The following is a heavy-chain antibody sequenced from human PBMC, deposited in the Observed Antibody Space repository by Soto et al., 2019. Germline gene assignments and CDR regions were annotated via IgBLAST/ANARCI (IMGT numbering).Heavy chain of an antibody. CDR2: IYRGGST. CDR1: GDSIRNLY. J-gene: IGHJ6*03. Sequence: SETLSLTCSVSGDSIRNLYWSWLRQALGEGLEWIGYIYRGGSTKYNPSLKSRLTMSADTSKNQFSLKLTSVTAADTAVYYCARTLEYGHMGVWGNGTSVTASS. D-gene: IGHD4-17*01. V-gene: IGHV4-59*11. CDR3: ARTLEYGHMGV.